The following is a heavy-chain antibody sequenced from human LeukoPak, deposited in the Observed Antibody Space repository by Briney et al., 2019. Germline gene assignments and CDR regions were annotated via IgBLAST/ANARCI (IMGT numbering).Heavy chain of an antibody. V-gene: IGHV3-23*01. CDR2: ISGSAANT. Sequence: GGSLRLSCAASGFSFSNHWMTWVRQAPGKGLEWVSGISGSAANTYYADSVKGRFTISRDNSKNTLYLQMNSLRAEDTAVYYCAKGSGGSSYSAHDFWGQGTLVTVSS. J-gene: IGHJ4*02. CDR3: AKGSGGSSYSAHDF. D-gene: IGHD2-15*01. CDR1: GFSFSNHW.